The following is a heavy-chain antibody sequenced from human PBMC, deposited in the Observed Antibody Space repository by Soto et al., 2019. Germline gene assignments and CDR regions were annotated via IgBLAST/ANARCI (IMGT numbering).Heavy chain of an antibody. D-gene: IGHD3-10*01. CDR2: INPNSGGT. J-gene: IGHJ6*02. CDR3: ARASTDYYGSGRDYGMDV. Sequence: ASVKVCCKASGYTFTGYYMHWVRQEHGQGLEWMGWINPNSGGTNYAQKFQGWVTMTRDTSISTAYMELSRLRSDDTAVYYCARASTDYYGSGRDYGMDVWGQGTTVTVSS. CDR1: GYTFTGYY. V-gene: IGHV1-2*04.